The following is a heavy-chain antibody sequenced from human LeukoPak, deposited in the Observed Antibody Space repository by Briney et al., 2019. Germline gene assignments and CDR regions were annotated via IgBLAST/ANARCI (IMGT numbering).Heavy chain of an antibody. CDR3: ASTLPSFWSGSGFDY. V-gene: IGHV1-69*01. J-gene: IGHJ4*02. Sequence: SVKVSCKASGGTFSSYAISWVRQAPGQGLEWMGGIIPIFGTANYAQKFQGRVTITADESMSTAYMELSSLRPEDTAVYYCASTLPSFWSGSGFDYWGQGTLVTVSS. CDR2: IIPIFGTA. CDR1: GGTFSSYA. D-gene: IGHD3-3*01.